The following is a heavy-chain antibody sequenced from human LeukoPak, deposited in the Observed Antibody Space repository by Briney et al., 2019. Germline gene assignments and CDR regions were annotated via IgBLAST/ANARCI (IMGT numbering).Heavy chain of an antibody. CDR3: AREPDVLRFLEWLSGPLDY. Sequence: GRSLRLSCAASGFTFSSYWMHWVRQAPGKGLVWVSRINTDGSSTSYADSVKGRFTISRDNAKNTLYLQMNSLRAEDTAVYYCAREPDVLRFLEWLSGPLDYWGQGTLVTVSS. CDR2: INTDGSST. D-gene: IGHD3-3*01. CDR1: GFTFSSYW. V-gene: IGHV3-74*01. J-gene: IGHJ4*02.